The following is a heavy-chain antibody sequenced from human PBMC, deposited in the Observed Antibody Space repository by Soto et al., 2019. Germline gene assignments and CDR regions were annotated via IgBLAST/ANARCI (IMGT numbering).Heavy chain of an antibody. CDR3: ARDRGVAPPVAGNTHYYYYMDV. V-gene: IGHV1-18*01. Sequence: QDQLVQSGGEVKQPGASVKVSCKASGYSFTNYGITWVRQAPGQGFEWMGWISAYNGDTNYAQKLQGRVTMTTDASTSTAYLELRSLRSDDTAVYYCARDRGVAPPVAGNTHYYYYMDVWGKGTTVTVSS. CDR2: ISAYNGDT. CDR1: GYSFTNYG. D-gene: IGHD6-19*01. J-gene: IGHJ6*03.